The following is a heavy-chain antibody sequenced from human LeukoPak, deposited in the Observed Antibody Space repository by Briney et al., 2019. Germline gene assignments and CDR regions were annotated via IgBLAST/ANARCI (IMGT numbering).Heavy chain of an antibody. V-gene: IGHV3-23*01. Sequence: HPGGSLRLSCAASGFTFSSYAMSWVRQAPGKGLEWVSAISGSGGSTYYADSVKGRFTISRDNSKNTLYLQMNSLRAEDTAVYYCAKGGGSSCYSPSDYWGQGTLVTVSS. J-gene: IGHJ4*02. CDR3: AKGGGSSCYSPSDY. CDR2: ISGSGGST. CDR1: GFTFSSYA. D-gene: IGHD2-15*01.